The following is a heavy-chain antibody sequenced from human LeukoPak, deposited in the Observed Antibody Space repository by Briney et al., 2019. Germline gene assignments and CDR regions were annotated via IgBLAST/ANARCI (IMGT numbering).Heavy chain of an antibody. CDR2: INPNSGGT. J-gene: IGHJ6*03. CDR1: GYTFIGYY. Sequence: ASVKVSCKASGYTFIGYYMHWVRQAPGQGLEWMGWINPNSGGTNYAQKFQGRVTMTRDTSISTAYMELSRLRSDDTAVYYCASHYYYYYYMDVWGKGTTVTVSS. CDR3: ASHYYYYYYMDV. V-gene: IGHV1-2*02.